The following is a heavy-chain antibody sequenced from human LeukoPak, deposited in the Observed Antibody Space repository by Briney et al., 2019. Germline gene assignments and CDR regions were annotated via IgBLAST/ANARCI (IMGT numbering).Heavy chain of an antibody. V-gene: IGHV1-3*01. CDR3: ARASQQWLPLRRGYYFDY. CDR2: INAGNGNT. D-gene: IGHD6-19*01. CDR1: GYTFTSYA. J-gene: IGHJ4*02. Sequence: ASVKVSCKASGYTFTSYAMHWVRQAPGQRLEWMGWINAGNGNTKYSQKFQGRVTITRDTSASTAYMELSSLRSEDTAVYYCARASQQWLPLRRGYYFDYWGQGTLVTVSS.